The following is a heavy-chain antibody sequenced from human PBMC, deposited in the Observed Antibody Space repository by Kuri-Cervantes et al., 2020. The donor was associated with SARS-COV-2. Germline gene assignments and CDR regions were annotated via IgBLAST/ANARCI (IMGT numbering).Heavy chain of an antibody. Sequence: GESLKISCAASGFTFSSYSMNWVRQAPGKGLEWVSSISSSSRYIYYADSVKGRFTISRDNAKNSLYLQMNSLRAEDTAVYYCARDHDAKSFDYWGQGTLVTVSS. J-gene: IGHJ4*02. CDR2: ISSSSRYI. V-gene: IGHV3-21*01. CDR1: GFTFSSYS. D-gene: IGHD1-1*01. CDR3: ARDHDAKSFDY.